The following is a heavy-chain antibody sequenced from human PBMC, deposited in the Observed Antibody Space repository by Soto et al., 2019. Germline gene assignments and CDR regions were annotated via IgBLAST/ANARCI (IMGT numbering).Heavy chain of an antibody. CDR1: GFSFSDSW. V-gene: IGHV3-7*01. J-gene: IGHJ6*04. CDR3: ASPGRHA. D-gene: IGHD6-25*01. Sequence: RLSCAASGFSFSDSWMDWVRQAPGKGPECVANIKEDGSEKNYVYSVKGRFTISRDNAKNSLYLQMNSLRAEDTAVYYCASPGRHAWGKGTKVTVSS. CDR2: IKEDGSEK.